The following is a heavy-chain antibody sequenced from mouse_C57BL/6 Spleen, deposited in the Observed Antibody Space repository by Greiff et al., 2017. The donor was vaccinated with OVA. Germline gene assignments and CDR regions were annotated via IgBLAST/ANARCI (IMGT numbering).Heavy chain of an antibody. CDR2: IHPSDSDT. J-gene: IGHJ3*01. D-gene: IGHD2-4*01. Sequence: QVQLQQPGAELVKPGASVKVSCKASGYTFTSYWMHWVKQRPGQGLEWIGRIHPSDSDTNYNQKFKGKATLTVDKSSSTAYMQLSSLTSEDSAVYYCAIPLIYYDYVFAYWGQGTLVTVSA. V-gene: IGHV1-74*01. CDR3: AIPLIYYDYVFAY. CDR1: GYTFTSYW.